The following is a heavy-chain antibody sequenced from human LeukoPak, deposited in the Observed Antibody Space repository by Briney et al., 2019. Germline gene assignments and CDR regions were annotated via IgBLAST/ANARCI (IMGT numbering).Heavy chain of an antibody. J-gene: IGHJ4*02. CDR2: ISSSSSTI. CDR3: AREDLDYGDPVD. Sequence: GGSLRLSCAASGFTFSSYSMSWVRQAPGKGLEWVSSISSSSSTIYYADSVKGRFTISRDNAKNSLYLQMNSLRAEDTAVYYCAREDLDYGDPVDWGQGTLVTVSS. CDR1: GFTFSSYS. D-gene: IGHD4-17*01. V-gene: IGHV3-48*04.